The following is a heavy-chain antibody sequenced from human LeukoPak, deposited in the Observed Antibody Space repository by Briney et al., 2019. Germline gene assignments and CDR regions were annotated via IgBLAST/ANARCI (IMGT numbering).Heavy chain of an antibody. CDR3: AREKDYDYVWGSYRYTVFDY. Sequence: PSETLSLTCTVSGGSISSGGYYWSWIRQHPGKGLEWIGYIYYSGSTYYNPSLKSRVTISVDTSKNQFSLKLSSVTAADTAVYYCAREKDYDYVWGSYRYTVFDYWGQGTLVTVSS. CDR2: IYYSGST. J-gene: IGHJ4*02. V-gene: IGHV4-31*03. D-gene: IGHD3-16*02. CDR1: GGSISSGGYY.